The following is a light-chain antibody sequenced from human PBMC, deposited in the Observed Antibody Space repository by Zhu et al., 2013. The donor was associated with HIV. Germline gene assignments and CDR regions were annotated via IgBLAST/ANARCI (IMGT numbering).Light chain of an antibody. CDR3: QQYGLPPDT. Sequence: IVLTQSPGTLSLSPGDRVTLSCRASQRVSSTYVAWYQQKPGQAPRLLIYAASTRATGIPDRFSGRGSGTDFTLTISRLEAEDSAVYYCQQYGLPPDTFGQGTRLDIK. CDR2: AAS. V-gene: IGKV3-20*01. J-gene: IGKJ5*01. CDR1: QRVSSTY.